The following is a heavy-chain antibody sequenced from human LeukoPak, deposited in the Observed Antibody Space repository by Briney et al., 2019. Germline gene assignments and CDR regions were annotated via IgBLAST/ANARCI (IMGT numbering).Heavy chain of an antibody. D-gene: IGHD6-19*01. CDR2: INPNSGGT. V-gene: IGHV1-2*02. CDR3: ARDSTMGEPQQWLAPDPSYFDY. Sequence: GASVKVSCKASGYTFTGYYMHWVRQAPGQGLEWMGWINPNSGGTNYAQKFQGRVTMTRDTSISTAYMELSRLRSDDTAVYYCARDSTMGEPQQWLAPDPSYFDYWGQGTLVTVSS. J-gene: IGHJ4*02. CDR1: GYTFTGYY.